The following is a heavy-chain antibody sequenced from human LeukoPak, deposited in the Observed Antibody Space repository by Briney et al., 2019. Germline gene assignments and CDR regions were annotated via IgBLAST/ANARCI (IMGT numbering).Heavy chain of an antibody. D-gene: IGHD3-9*01. J-gene: IGHJ4*02. CDR1: GDSISHYY. V-gene: IGHV4-59*08. CDR2: IYFSGTT. Sequence: SETLSLTCIVSGDSISHYYWSWIRQPPGKGLEWIGYIYFSGTTNYNPSLKSRVTISVDTSKNQFSLKLSSMTAADTAVYYCARLSHPSGSDWFFDYWGQGTLVTVSS. CDR3: ARLSHPSGSDWFFDY.